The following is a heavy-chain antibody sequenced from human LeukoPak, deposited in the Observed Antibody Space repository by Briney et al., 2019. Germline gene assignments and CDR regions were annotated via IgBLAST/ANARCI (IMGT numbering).Heavy chain of an antibody. V-gene: IGHV4-59*08. CDR1: GGSISTYY. CDR2: IYYSGRT. D-gene: IGHD2-2*03. J-gene: IGHJ4*02. CDR3: ARHPGYYFDY. Sequence: PSETLSLTCTVSGGSISTYYWTWIRQPPGKGLEWIGYIYYSGRTEYSPSLKSRVTISVDTSKNQFSLKLSSVTAADTAVYYCARHPGYYFDYWGQGNLVTVSS.